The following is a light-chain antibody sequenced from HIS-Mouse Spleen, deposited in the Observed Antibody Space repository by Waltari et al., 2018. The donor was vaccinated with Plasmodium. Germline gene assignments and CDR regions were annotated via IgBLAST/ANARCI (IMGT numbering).Light chain of an antibody. CDR1: QSGSSN. CDR2: GAS. J-gene: IGKJ3*01. CDR3: QQYNNWSFT. V-gene: IGKV3-15*01. Sequence: EIVMTQSPATLSVSPGERATLSCRASQSGSSNLAWYQQKPGQAPRLLIYGASPRATGIPARFSGSGSGTEFTLTISSLQSEDFAVYYCQQYNNWSFTFGPGTKVDIK.